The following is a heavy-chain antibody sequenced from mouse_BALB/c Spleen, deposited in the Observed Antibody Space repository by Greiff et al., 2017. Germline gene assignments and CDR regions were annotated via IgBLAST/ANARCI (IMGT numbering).Heavy chain of an antibody. CDR2: IYPGDGDT. J-gene: IGHJ2*01. Sequence: VKLQQSGAELARPGASVKLSCKASGYTFTSYWMQWVKQRPGQGLEWIGAIYPGDGDTRYTQKFKGKATLTADKSSSTAYMQLSSLASEDSAVYYCARLGGTYYFDYWGQGTTLTVSS. V-gene: IGHV1-87*01. CDR3: ARLGGTYYFDY. CDR1: GYTFTSYW.